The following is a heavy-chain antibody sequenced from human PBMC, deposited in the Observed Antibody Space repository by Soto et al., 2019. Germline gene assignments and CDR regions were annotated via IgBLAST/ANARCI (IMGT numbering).Heavy chain of an antibody. J-gene: IGHJ3*02. D-gene: IGHD6-19*01. CDR1: GYTFTSYG. Sequence: QVQLVQSGAEVKKPGASVKVSCKAPGYTFTSYGISWVRQAPGQGLEWMGWISAYNGNTNYAQKLQGRGTMTTDTSTSTACMELRSLRSDDTAVYYCAREGGEEQWLNAFDIWGQGTMVTVSS. V-gene: IGHV1-18*01. CDR2: ISAYNGNT. CDR3: AREGGEEQWLNAFDI.